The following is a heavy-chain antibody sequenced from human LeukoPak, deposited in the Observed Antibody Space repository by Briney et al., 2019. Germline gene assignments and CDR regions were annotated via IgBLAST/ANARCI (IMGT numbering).Heavy chain of an antibody. D-gene: IGHD6-19*01. CDR2: MRRNGTTI. CDR3: TRHRPPYCSASRCTMVNYHATEV. Sequence: PGGSLRLFCTASGFTCSYYFMSWMRHAPGEGLECISQMRRNGTTIYYADSVRGRFTISRANAKTSLYLPMSTPRAQDTAVYSCTRHRPPYCSASRCTMVNYHATEVWAQATTAPASS. J-gene: IGHJ6*02. V-gene: IGHV3-11*01. CDR1: GFTCSYYF.